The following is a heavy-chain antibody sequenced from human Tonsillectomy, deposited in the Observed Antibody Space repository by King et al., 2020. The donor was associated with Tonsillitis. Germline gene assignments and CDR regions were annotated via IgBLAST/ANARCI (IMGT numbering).Heavy chain of an antibody. CDR2: IYHIGGT. V-gene: IGHV4-30-2*01. CDR1: GGSISSGGYS. CDR3: ARGDVTFFDY. Sequence: QLQESGSGLVKPSQTLSLTCAVSGGSISSGGYSWSWSRQPPGKGLGWVGYIYHIGGTYYTPSLKSRVPISVDRTKNQFSLKLSSVTAADTAVYYCARGDVTFFDYWGQGTLVTVSS. J-gene: IGHJ4*02. D-gene: IGHD1-14*01.